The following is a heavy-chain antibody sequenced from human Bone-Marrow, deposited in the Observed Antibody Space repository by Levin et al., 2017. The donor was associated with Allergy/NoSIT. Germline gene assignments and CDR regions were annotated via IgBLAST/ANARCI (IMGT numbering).Heavy chain of an antibody. CDR1: GFPFSPYA. V-gene: IGHV3-30*04. J-gene: IGHJ4*02. D-gene: IGHD6-13*01. CDR2: ISYDGSNR. CDR3: ARPLYSSSWLPFDY. Sequence: PGGSLRLSCAASGFPFSPYAMHWVRQAPGKGLEWVAVISYDGSNRYYADSVKGRFTISRDISKNTLFLQMNSLRGDDTAVYYCARPLYSSSWLPFDYWGQGTLVSVSS.